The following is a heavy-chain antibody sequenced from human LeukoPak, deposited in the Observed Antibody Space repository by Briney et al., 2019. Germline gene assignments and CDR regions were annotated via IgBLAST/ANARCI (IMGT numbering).Heavy chain of an antibody. CDR3: ARVTGSIDY. D-gene: IGHD1-26*01. J-gene: IGHJ4*02. Sequence: ASVTVSCTASGYTFTSYDINWVRQATGQGLGWMGWINLNSGNTGYAQNFQGRLTVTRDTSINTAYMELNTLRSEDTAIYYCARVTGSIDYWGQGTLVTVSS. CDR1: GYTFTSYD. CDR2: INLNSGNT. V-gene: IGHV1-8*01.